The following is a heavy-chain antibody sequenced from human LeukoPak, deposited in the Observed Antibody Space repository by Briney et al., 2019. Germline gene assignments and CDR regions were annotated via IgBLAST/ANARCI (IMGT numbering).Heavy chain of an antibody. V-gene: IGHV4-34*12. CDR2: IIHSGST. Sequence: SETLSLTCAVSGGSFSGYYWSWIRQPPGKGLEWIGEIIHSGSTNYNPSLKRGVNISVETSKNRFSLKRSSVAGADTALYYCARWEGGSYYDFDFWGQGTLVTASS. D-gene: IGHD1-26*01. J-gene: IGHJ4*02. CDR1: GGSFSGYY. CDR3: ARWEGGSYYDFDF.